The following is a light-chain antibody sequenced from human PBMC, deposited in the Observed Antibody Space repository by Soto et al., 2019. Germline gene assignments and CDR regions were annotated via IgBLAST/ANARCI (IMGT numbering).Light chain of an antibody. V-gene: IGLV2-14*01. J-gene: IGLJ1*01. CDR2: EVS. CDR3: SSYTSSRTLV. Sequence: QCALTQPASVSGSPGQSITISCTGTSSDVGAYNYVSWYQQHPGKAPKLMIYEVSNRPSGVSHRFSGSKSDNTASLTISGLQTDDEADYYCSSYTSSRTLVFGTGTKVTVL. CDR1: SSDVGAYNY.